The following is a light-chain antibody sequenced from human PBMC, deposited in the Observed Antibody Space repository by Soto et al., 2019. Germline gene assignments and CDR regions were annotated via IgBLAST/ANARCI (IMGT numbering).Light chain of an antibody. J-gene: IGLJ1*01. CDR1: SSDVGGYNY. Sequence: QSALTQPASVSGSPGQSITISCTGTSSDVGGYNYVSWYQQHPGKAPKLMIYDVTNRPSGVSSRFSGSKSGNTASLTISGLQAEDEDDYYCASYTSSATYVIGTGTKVTVL. CDR3: ASYTSSATYV. V-gene: IGLV2-14*01. CDR2: DVT.